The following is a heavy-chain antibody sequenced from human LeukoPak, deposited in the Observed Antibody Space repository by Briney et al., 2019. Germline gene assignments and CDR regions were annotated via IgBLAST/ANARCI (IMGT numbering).Heavy chain of an antibody. D-gene: IGHD3-22*01. CDR2: INHSGST. V-gene: IGHV4-34*01. J-gene: IGHJ4*02. CDR3: ARGHYYDSSGYYGY. CDR1: GGSFSGYY. Sequence: SETLSLTCAVNGGSFSGYYWSWIRQPPGKGLEWIGEINHSGSTNYNPSLKSRVTISVDTSKNQFSLKLSSVTAADTAVYYCARGHYYDSSGYYGYWGQGTLVTVSS.